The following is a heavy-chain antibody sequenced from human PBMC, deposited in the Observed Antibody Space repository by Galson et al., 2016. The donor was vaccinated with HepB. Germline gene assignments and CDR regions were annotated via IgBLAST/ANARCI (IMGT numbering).Heavy chain of an antibody. CDR2: TYYRSKWYN. D-gene: IGHD1-26*01. V-gene: IGHV6-1*01. J-gene: IGHJ4*02. Sequence: CAISGDSVSSNNAGWNWIRQSPSRGLEWLGRTYYRSKWYNDYAVSVESRININPDTSKNQVSLQLNSVTPEDTAVYYCARDWDSTWYYFDHWGQGTLVTVSS. CDR1: GDSVSSNNAG. CDR3: ARDWDSTWYYFDH.